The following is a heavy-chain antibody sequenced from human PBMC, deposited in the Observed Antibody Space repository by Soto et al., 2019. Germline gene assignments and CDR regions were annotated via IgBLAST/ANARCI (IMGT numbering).Heavy chain of an antibody. Sequence: QVQLVQSGAEEKKPGASVKVSCKASGYTFTSYAMHWVRQAPGQRLEWMGWINAGNGNTKYSQKFQGRVTITRDTAASKADREMRSLRSEDTAVYYCARSIVVVTALDYWGQGTLVTVSS. CDR2: INAGNGNT. J-gene: IGHJ4*02. CDR1: GYTFTSYA. D-gene: IGHD2-21*02. V-gene: IGHV1-3*05. CDR3: ARSIVVVTALDY.